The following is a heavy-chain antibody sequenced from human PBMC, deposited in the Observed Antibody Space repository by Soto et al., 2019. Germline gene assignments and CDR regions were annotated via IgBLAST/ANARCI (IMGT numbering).Heavy chain of an antibody. Sequence: SETLSLTCTVSGGSISSGDYYWSWIRQPPGKGLEWIGYIYYSGSTYYNPSLKSRVTISVDTSKNQFSLKLSSVTAADTAVYYCARLSNYYDSSGYPYYFDYWGQGTLVTVSS. D-gene: IGHD3-22*01. J-gene: IGHJ4*02. CDR3: ARLSNYYDSSGYPYYFDY. CDR2: IYYSGST. V-gene: IGHV4-30-4*01. CDR1: GGSISSGDYY.